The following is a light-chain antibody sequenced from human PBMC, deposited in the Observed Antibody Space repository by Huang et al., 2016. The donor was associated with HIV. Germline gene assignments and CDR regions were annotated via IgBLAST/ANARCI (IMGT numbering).Light chain of an antibody. V-gene: IGKV2-28*01. Sequence: VVMTQSPLSLPVSPGEPASISRRSSQSLRHRNGLNYLDWYLQKPGRSPQILIHLGSSRASGVPDRFSGGGSGTDFSLNISRVEAEDAGIYYCMEALQTPYTFGQGTKLEI. J-gene: IGKJ2*01. CDR2: LGS. CDR1: QSLRHRNGLNY. CDR3: MEALQTPYT.